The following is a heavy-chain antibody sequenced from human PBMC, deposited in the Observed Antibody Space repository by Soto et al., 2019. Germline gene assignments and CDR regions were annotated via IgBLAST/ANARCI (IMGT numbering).Heavy chain of an antibody. CDR3: ARDITYYDFWSGYYMYYFDY. J-gene: IGHJ4*02. CDR2: IYYSGST. Sequence: SETLSLTCTVSGGSVSSGSYYWSWIRQPPGKGLEWIGYIYYSGSTNYNPSLKSRVTISVDTSKNQFSLKLSSVTAADTAVYYCARDITYYDFWSGYYMYYFDYWGQGTLVTVSS. D-gene: IGHD3-3*01. V-gene: IGHV4-61*01. CDR1: GGSVSSGSYY.